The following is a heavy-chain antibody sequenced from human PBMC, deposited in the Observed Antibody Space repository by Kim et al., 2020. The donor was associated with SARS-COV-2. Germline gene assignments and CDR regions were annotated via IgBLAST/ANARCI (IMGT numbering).Heavy chain of an antibody. CDR3: LCGYYVGGWFDP. J-gene: IGHJ5*02. V-gene: IGHV1-3*01. CDR2: INAGNGNT. D-gene: IGHD1-26*01. CDR1: GYTFTSYA. Sequence: ASVKVSCKASGYTFTSYAMHWVRQAPGQRLEWMGWINAGNGNTKYSQKFQGRVTITRDTSASTAYMELSSLRSEDTAVYYCLCGYYVGGWFDPWGQGTLVTVSS.